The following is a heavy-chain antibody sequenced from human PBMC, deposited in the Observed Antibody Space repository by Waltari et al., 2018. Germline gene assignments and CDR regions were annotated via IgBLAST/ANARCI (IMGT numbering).Heavy chain of an antibody. CDR1: GFTFSSYG. CDR3: AKDRRQLLSFDY. CDR2: IRYDGSNK. D-gene: IGHD2-2*01. Sequence: VQLVESGGGLVQPGGSLRLSCAASGFTFSSYGMHSVRQAPGKGLEWVAFIRYDGSNKYYADSVKGRFTISRDNSKNTLYLQMNSLRAEDTAVYYCAKDRRQLLSFDYWGQGTLVTVSS. V-gene: IGHV3-30*02. J-gene: IGHJ4*02.